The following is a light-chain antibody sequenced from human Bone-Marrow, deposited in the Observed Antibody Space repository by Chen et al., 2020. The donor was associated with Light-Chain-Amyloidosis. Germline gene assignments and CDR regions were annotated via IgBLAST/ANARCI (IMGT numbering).Light chain of an antibody. V-gene: IGLV2-23*02. CDR3: CSCAGDSTLL. Sequence: QSALTQPASVSGSPGQSINISCIGTSSNVGGLNLVSWYQQHPGKAPKLIFYEVTKRPSGVSSRVSDFKSGNTASLTISGLQTADEADYYCCSCAGDSTLLFGGGTKLTVL. CDR1: SSNVGGLNL. J-gene: IGLJ2*01. CDR2: EVT.